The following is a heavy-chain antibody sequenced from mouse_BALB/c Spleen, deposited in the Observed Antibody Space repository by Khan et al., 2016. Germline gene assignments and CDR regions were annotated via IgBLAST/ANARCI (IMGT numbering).Heavy chain of an antibody. CDR1: GYTFTTAG. J-gene: IGHJ2*01. V-gene: IGHV9-4*02. Sequence: QIQLVQSGPELKKPGETVRISCKASGYTFTTAGMQWVQKMPGKGLKWIGWINTHSGVPKYAEDFKGRFAFSLETSASTAYLQIRNLKNEDTATYFCARTVGNYGYFDYWSQGTTLTVSS. D-gene: IGHD2-1*01. CDR3: ARTVGNYGYFDY. CDR2: INTHSGVP.